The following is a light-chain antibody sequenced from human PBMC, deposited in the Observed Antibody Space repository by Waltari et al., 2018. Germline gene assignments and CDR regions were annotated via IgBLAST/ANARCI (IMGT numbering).Light chain of an antibody. Sequence: QSALTQPASVSGSPGQSITISCTGSSSDVGGYNYVSWYQQNPGKAPKLMISDVNKRPSWVSNRCSGSKSDNTASLTISGLQAEDEAHYYCTSFTSSSTIVFGGGTKLTVL. CDR1: SSDVGGYNY. J-gene: IGLJ2*01. V-gene: IGLV2-14*03. CDR2: DVN. CDR3: TSFTSSSTIV.